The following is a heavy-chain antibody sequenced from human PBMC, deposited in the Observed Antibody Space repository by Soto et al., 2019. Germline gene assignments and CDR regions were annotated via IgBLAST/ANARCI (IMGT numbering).Heavy chain of an antibody. Sequence: GGSLRLSCAASGFTFSSYAMSWVRQAPGKGLEWVSAISGSGGSTYYADSVKGRFTISRDNSKNTLYLQMNSLRTEDTSVYYCAKGKSGWGRHGMDVWGQGTPVTVSS. CDR3: AKGKSGWGRHGMDV. V-gene: IGHV3-23*01. CDR1: GFTFSSYA. D-gene: IGHD6-19*01. CDR2: ISGSGGST. J-gene: IGHJ6*02.